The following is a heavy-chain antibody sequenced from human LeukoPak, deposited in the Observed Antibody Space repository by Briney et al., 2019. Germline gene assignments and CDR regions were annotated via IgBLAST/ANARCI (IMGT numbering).Heavy chain of an antibody. CDR2: LSYDGSNK. D-gene: IGHD2-15*01. CDR1: GFTISNYG. Sequence: GGSLRLSCAASGFTISNYGMHWVRQAPGMGLEWVAVLSYDGSNKYYADSVKGRFTISRDNSKNTLYLQMNSLRAEDTAVYYCAKDLGGSGYWGQGTLVTVSS. V-gene: IGHV3-30*18. CDR3: AKDLGGSGY. J-gene: IGHJ4*02.